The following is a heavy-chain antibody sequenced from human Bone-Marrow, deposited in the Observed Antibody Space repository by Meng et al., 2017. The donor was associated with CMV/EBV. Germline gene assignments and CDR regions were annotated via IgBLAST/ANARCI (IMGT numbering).Heavy chain of an antibody. Sequence: ASVKVSCKASGYTFISSGIHWVRQAPGQGLEWVGWISTHNGNTNYAKRFQDRITLTTNTSTATAYMELRSLRSDDTAVYYCARGLRENYGSGTFGWFDPWGQGPRVTCYS. CDR1: GYTFISSG. CDR2: ISTHNGNT. CDR3: ARGLRENYGSGTFGWFDP. J-gene: IGHJ5*02. D-gene: IGHD3-10*01. V-gene: IGHV1-18*01.